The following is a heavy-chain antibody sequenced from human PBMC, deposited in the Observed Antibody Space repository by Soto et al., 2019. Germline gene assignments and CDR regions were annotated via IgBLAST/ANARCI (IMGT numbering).Heavy chain of an antibody. D-gene: IGHD6-19*01. CDR1: GGSFSGYY. CDR3: ARAHTQWLVLSGGHGWFDP. J-gene: IGHJ5*02. CDR2: INHSGST. Sequence: PSETLSLTCAVYGGSFSGYYWSWIRQPPGKGLEWIGEINHSGSTNYNPSLKSRVTISVDTSKNQFSLKLSSVTAADTAVYYCARAHTQWLVLSGGHGWFDPWGKGTLVTLSS. V-gene: IGHV4-34*01.